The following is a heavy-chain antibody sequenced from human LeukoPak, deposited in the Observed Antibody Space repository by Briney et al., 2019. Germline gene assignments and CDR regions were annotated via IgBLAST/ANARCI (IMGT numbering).Heavy chain of an antibody. CDR3: ARDHGDGDAFDI. Sequence: EPSETLSLTCTVSGGSISSYYWSWIRQPPGKGLGWIGYIYYSGSTNYNPSLKSRVTISVDTSKNQFSLKLSSVTAADTAVYYCARDHGDGDAFDIWGQGTMVTVSS. CDR2: IYYSGST. J-gene: IGHJ3*02. CDR1: GGSISSYY. V-gene: IGHV4-59*01.